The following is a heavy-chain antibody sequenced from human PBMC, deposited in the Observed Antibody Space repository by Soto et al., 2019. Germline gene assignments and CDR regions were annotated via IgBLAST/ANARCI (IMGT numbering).Heavy chain of an antibody. CDR3: GKAGVRIVGAKSFDY. V-gene: IGHV3-30*18. J-gene: IGHJ4*02. Sequence: PGGSLRLSCVVSGFTFGNYGMHWVRQPPGKGLEWVALISDDGDKRYYADSVGGRLIISRDNSKDTLYLQMNSLGPDDTSVNFCGKAGVRIVGAKSFDYWGQGTPVTVSS. D-gene: IGHD1-26*01. CDR1: GFTFGNYG. CDR2: ISDDGDKR.